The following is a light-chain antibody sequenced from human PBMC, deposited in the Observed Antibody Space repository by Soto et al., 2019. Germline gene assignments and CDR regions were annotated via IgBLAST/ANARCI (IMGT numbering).Light chain of an antibody. V-gene: IGKV1-5*03. Sequence: PSILSVCVRDRVTITWRASQTISTYLNWYQQKPGKAPKLLIYKASTIKSGVPSRFSGSGSGTEFTLTISSLQPDDFATYYCQHYNSYSEAFGQGTKVDIK. J-gene: IGKJ1*01. CDR3: QHYNSYSEA. CDR2: KAS. CDR1: QTISTY.